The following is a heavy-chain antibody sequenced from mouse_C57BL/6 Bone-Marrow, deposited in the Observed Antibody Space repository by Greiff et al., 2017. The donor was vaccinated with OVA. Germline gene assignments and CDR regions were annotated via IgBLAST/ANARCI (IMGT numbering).Heavy chain of an antibody. J-gene: IGHJ3*01. CDR1: GYSITSGYY. CDR3: ARLLLRGAY. CDR2: ISYDGSN. Sequence: EVKLQESGPGLVKPSQSLSLTCSVTGYSITSGYYWNWIRQFPGNKLEWMGYISYDGSNNYNPSLKNRISITRDTSKNQFFLKLNSVTTEDTATYYCARLLLRGAYWGQGTLVTVSA. V-gene: IGHV3-6*01. D-gene: IGHD1-1*01.